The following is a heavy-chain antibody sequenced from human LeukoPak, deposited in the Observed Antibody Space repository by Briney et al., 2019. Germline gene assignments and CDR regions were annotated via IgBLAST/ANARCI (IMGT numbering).Heavy chain of an antibody. J-gene: IGHJ4*02. V-gene: IGHV3-21*01. CDR1: GFTFSSYS. CDR2: ISSSSSYI. Sequence: GGSLRLSCAASGFTFSSYSMNGVRQAPGKGLEWVSSISSSSSYIYYADSVKGRFTISRDNAKNSLYLQMNSLRAGDTAVYYCARAHGTHIAAASDYWGQGTLVTVSS. D-gene: IGHD6-13*01. CDR3: ARAHGTHIAAASDY.